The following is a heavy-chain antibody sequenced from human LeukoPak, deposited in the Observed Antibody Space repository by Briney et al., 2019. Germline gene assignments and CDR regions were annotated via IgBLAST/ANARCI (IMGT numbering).Heavy chain of an antibody. V-gene: IGHV4-34*01. CDR1: GGSFSGYY. J-gene: IGHJ4*02. Sequence: SETLSLTCAVYGGSFSGYYWSWIRQPPGKGPERIGEISHSGSTNYNPSLKSRVTISVDTSKNQFSLKLSSVTAADTAVYYCARGGSRIVVVVAARKPHYFDYWGQGTLVTVSS. CDR2: ISHSGST. D-gene: IGHD2-15*01. CDR3: ARGGSRIVVVVAARKPHYFDY.